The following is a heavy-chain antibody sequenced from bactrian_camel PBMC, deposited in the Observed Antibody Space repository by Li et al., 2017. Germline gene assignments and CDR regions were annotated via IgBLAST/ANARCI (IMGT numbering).Heavy chain of an antibody. CDR3: AADHGTSRSSCTVVAATQY. CDR1: YTYDGGD. CDR2: ISSAGSA. Sequence: HVQLVESGGGSVQAGGSLRLSCGYTYDGGDMAWFRQAPGMEREGVAAISSAGSADYADSVKGRFTISQDNAKNTVSLQMDSLRPEDTAMYYCAADHGTSRSSCTVVAATQYWGQGTQVTVS. D-gene: IGHD6*01. J-gene: IGHJ4*01. V-gene: IGHV3S55*01.